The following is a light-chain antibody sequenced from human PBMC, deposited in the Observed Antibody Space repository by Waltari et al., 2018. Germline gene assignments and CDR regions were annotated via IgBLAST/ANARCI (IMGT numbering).Light chain of an antibody. CDR3: QQYYSIPYT. V-gene: IGKV4-1*01. J-gene: IGKJ2*01. CDR2: WAF. Sequence: DIVMTQSPDSLAVSLGERATINCKSSQSVLYSSNNKNYLAWYQQKPGQPPKLLIYWAFTRESVVPDRFSGSGSGTDFTLTISSLQAEDVAVYYCQQYYSIPYTFGQGTKLEIK. CDR1: QSVLYSSNNKNY.